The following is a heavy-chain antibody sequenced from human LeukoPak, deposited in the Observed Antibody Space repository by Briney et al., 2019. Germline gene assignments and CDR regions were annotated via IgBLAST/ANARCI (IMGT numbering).Heavy chain of an antibody. CDR3: AREVIVVVITTLMDAFDI. J-gene: IGHJ3*02. Sequence: PSETLSLTCTVSGGSISSSSYYWGWIRQPPGKGLEWIGSIYYSGSTYYNPSLKSRVTISVDTSKNQFSLKLSSVTAADTAVYYCAREVIVVVITTLMDAFDIWGQGTMVTVSS. CDR2: IYYSGST. V-gene: IGHV4-39*01. CDR1: GGSISSSSYY. D-gene: IGHD3-22*01.